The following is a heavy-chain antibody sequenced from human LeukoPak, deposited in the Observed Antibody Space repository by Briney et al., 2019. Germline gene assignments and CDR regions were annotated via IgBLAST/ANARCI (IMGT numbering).Heavy chain of an antibody. V-gene: IGHV3-7*04. D-gene: IGHD2-2*01. Sequence: GGSLRLSCAASEFTFSNYWMAWVRQAPGKGLEWVANIKQDGSEKYYVDSVKGRFTISRDNAKNSLYLQMNSLRAEDTAVYHCARTLGYCTSTTCFLTFDYWGQGTLVTVSS. CDR1: EFTFSNYW. CDR3: ARTLGYCTSTTCFLTFDY. CDR2: IKQDGSEK. J-gene: IGHJ4*02.